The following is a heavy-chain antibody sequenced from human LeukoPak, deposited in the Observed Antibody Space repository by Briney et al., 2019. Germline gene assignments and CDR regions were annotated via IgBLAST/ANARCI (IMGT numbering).Heavy chain of an antibody. J-gene: IGHJ6*02. CDR1: GYTFTGYY. CDR3: AASGKRDYYYHYGMDV. D-gene: IGHD4-23*01. CDR2: INPNSGGT. Sequence: ASVKVSRKASGYTFTGYYMHWVRQAPGQGLEWMGWINPNSGGTNYAQKFQGRVTMTRDTSISTAYMELSRLTSDDTAVYYCAASGKRDYYYHYGMDVWGQGTTVTVSS. V-gene: IGHV1-2*02.